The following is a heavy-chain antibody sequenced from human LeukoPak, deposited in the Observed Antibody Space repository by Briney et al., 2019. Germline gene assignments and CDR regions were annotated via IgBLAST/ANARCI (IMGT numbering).Heavy chain of an antibody. CDR3: AREFYYGSGSSWFDP. J-gene: IGHJ5*02. CDR1: GGSISSYY. CDR2: IYYSGNT. Sequence: SETLSLTCTVSGGSISSYYWSWIRQPPGKGLEWIGYIYYSGNTNYNPSFKSRVTISVDVSKKQFSLKLSSVTAADTAVYYCAREFYYGSGSSWFDPWGQGTLVTVSS. D-gene: IGHD3-10*01. V-gene: IGHV4-59*01.